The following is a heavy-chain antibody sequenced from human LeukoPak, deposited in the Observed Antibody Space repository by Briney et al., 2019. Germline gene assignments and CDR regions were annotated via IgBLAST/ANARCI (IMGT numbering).Heavy chain of an antibody. V-gene: IGHV3-30*18. CDR1: GFTFSTYG. Sequence: PGGSLRLSCAASGFTFSTYGMHWVRQAPGKGLEWVAVISYDGSNKYYADSVKGRFAISRDNSKNTLSLQMNSLRSEDTAVYYCAKGWDTKSTSRSPFDYWGQGTLVTVSS. D-gene: IGHD1-26*01. J-gene: IGHJ4*02. CDR3: AKGWDTKSTSRSPFDY. CDR2: ISYDGSNK.